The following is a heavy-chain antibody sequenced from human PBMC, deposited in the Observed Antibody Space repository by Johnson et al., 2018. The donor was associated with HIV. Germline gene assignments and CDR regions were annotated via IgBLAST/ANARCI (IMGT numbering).Heavy chain of an antibody. D-gene: IGHD3-10*01. V-gene: IGHV3-30*03. CDR1: GLSFSNFG. CDR3: YCTDQCGAGSESKGTFDA. J-gene: IGHJ3*01. CDR2: ISFDGNLK. Sequence: QVQLVESGGGVVRPGKSLTLSCVVSGLSFSNFGIHWVRQAPGKGPEWVAVISFDGNLKNYADSVKGRFTISRDNSKNTLYLQMTSLRQDDTAVYSCYCTDQCGAGSESKGTFDAWGQGTMVTVSS.